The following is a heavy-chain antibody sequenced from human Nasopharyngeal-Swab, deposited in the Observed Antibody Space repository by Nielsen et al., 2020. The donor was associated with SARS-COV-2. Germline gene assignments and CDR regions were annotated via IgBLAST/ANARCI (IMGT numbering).Heavy chain of an antibody. D-gene: IGHD3-10*01. CDR2: INPSGGST. Sequence: ASVKVSCKASGYTFTSYYMHWVRQAPGQGLEWMGIINPSGGSTSYAQKFQGRVTMTGDTSTSTVYMELSSLRSEDTAVYYCAREWYGKRRYYGMDVWGQGTTVTVSS. J-gene: IGHJ6*02. CDR3: AREWYGKRRYYGMDV. V-gene: IGHV1-46*01. CDR1: GYTFTSYY.